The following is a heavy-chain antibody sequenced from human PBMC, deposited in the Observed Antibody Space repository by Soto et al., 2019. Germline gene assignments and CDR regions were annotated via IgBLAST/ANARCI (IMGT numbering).Heavy chain of an antibody. CDR3: ARGVNGENPYGMDV. Sequence: GASVKVSCKASGGTFSSYAISWVRQAPGQGLEWMGGIIPIFGTANYAQKFQGRVTITADESTSTAYMELSSLRSEDTAVYYCARGVNGENPYGMDVWGQGTTVTVSS. D-gene: IGHD6-13*01. J-gene: IGHJ6*02. CDR2: IIPIFGTA. CDR1: GGTFSSYA. V-gene: IGHV1-69*13.